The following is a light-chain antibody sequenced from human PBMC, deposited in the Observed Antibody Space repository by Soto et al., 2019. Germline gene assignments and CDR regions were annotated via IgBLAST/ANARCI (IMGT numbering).Light chain of an antibody. J-gene: IGLJ1*01. Sequence: QSVLAQPASVSGSPGQSITISCTGTSSDVGGFNYVSWYQQVPGKAPKLLIYEVSNRPSGVSNRFSGSKSGNTASLTISGLQAEDEADYYCLSATGSITYVFGSGTKVTVL. CDR3: LSATGSITYV. CDR2: EVS. CDR1: SSDVGGFNY. V-gene: IGLV2-14*01.